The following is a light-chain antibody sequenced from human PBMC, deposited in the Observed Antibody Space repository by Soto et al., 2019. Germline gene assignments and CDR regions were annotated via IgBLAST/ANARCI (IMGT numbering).Light chain of an antibody. Sequence: AIRMTQSPSSLSAYTGDRVTVSCRASQDINSYLAWYQQKPGKAPNLLIYAASTLQTGVPLRFSGSGSGTDFTLTISCLQSEDFATYYCQQYYSFPFTFGPGTKVEIK. CDR1: QDINSY. V-gene: IGKV1-8*01. J-gene: IGKJ3*01. CDR2: AAS. CDR3: QQYYSFPFT.